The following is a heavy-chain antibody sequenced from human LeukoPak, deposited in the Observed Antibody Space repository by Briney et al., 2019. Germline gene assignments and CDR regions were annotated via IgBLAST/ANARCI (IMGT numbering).Heavy chain of an antibody. V-gene: IGHV3-7*01. J-gene: IGHJ4*02. Sequence: GGSLRLSCAASGFTFSTSWMSWVRLAPGRGLEWVANIKQDGSERNYVDSVKGRFTISRDNAKDLLYLQMNSLRVEDTAMYYCAWYSRSSEAYWGQGTLVTVSS. D-gene: IGHD6-6*01. CDR1: GFTFSTSW. CDR2: IKQDGSER. CDR3: AWYSRSSEAY.